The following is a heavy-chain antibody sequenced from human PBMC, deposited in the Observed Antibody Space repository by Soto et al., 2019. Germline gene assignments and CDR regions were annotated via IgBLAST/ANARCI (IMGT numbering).Heavy chain of an antibody. D-gene: IGHD2-15*01. Sequence: QVQLQESGPGLVKPSQTLSLTCTVSGGSISSGDYYWSWIRQPPGKGLEWIGYIYDSGSTYYNPSLKSRITISVDTSKNRFSLKLNSATAADTAVYFCAKSDYCSGGGCSLWFDPWGQGTLVTVSS. CDR2: IYDSGST. J-gene: IGHJ5*02. CDR3: AKSDYCSGGGCSLWFDP. V-gene: IGHV4-30-4*01. CDR1: GGSISSGDYY.